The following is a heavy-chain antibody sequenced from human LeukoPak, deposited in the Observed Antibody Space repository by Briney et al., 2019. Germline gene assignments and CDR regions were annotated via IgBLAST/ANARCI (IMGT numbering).Heavy chain of an antibody. D-gene: IGHD3-10*01. Sequence: SETLSLTCTVSGGSISSSSYDWGWIRQPPGKGVEWIGSIYYSGSTYDNQSRKSRFTITVDTTKNACARKLSSVTAADTAVYYCARRALLWFGELLFFDYWGQGTLVTVSS. V-gene: IGHV4-39*01. CDR1: GGSISSSSYD. CDR2: IYYSGST. CDR3: ARRALLWFGELLFFDY. J-gene: IGHJ4*02.